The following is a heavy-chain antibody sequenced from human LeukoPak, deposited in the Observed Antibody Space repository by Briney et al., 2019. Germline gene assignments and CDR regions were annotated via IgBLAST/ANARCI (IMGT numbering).Heavy chain of an antibody. CDR1: GGSISSGTYY. D-gene: IGHD6-19*01. CDR3: ARDRENTSGWQGWFDP. V-gene: IGHV4-61*02. Sequence: SQTLSLTCTVSGGSISSGTYYWSWIRQPAGKGLEWIGRIYISGSTNYNPSLKGRVTIPLDTSNNQFSLKLSSVTAADTAVYYCARDRENTSGWQGWFDPWGQGTLVTVSS. J-gene: IGHJ5*02. CDR2: IYISGST.